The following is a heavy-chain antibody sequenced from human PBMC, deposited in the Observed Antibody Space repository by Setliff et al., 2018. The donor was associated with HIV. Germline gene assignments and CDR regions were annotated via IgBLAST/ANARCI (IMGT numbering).Heavy chain of an antibody. CDR3: ARETNASGSLTAYWFFDL. D-gene: IGHD3-10*01. CDR1: GGSISSGDYY. Sequence: SETLSLTCTVSGGSISSGDYYWTWIRQPPGKGLEWIGYIYNSGSTYYEPSLRGRVTISIDRSKNQFSLKLNSVTAADTAVYYCARETNASGSLTAYWFFDLWGRGTLVTVSS. V-gene: IGHV4-30-4*08. CDR2: IYNSGST. J-gene: IGHJ2*01.